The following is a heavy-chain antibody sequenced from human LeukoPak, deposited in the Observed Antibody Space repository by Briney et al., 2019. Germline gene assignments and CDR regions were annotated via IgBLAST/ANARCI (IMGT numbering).Heavy chain of an antibody. D-gene: IGHD7-27*01. Sequence: SETLSLTCTVSGDSISRSGYYWGWIRQPPGKGLEWIGTMYSSGNPYYSPSLKSRVTISADPSKNQFSLRLDSVTAADTAVYYCATHPGANRLFDYWSQGSLVTVSS. CDR1: GDSISRSGYY. J-gene: IGHJ4*02. CDR3: ATHPGANRLFDY. CDR2: MYSSGNP. V-gene: IGHV4-39*01.